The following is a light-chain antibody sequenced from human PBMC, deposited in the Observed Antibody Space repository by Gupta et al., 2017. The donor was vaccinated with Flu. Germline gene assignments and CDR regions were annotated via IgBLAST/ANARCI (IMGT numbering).Light chain of an antibody. J-gene: IGKJ4*01. CDR3: QQYNNWPPT. Sequence: TGSSNLARYQQKPSHPPRPLIYGDSPRATGIPARFSGSGSGTEFTLTSSRLQSEDFEVHYCQQYNNWPPTYGGWTKVQF. V-gene: IGKV3D-15*01. CDR1: TGSSN. CDR2: GDS.